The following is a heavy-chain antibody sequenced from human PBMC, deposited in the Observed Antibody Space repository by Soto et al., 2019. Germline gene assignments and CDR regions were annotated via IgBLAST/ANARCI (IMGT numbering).Heavy chain of an antibody. Sequence: VQLQASGPGLVRPSKPLSLTCTVSVAPITNYSCTWFRPPPGKGLEWFGYIQNKGYSAYNLSLKRRVTMSMDTSKTQFSLMLESVTATDTAVYYCARHGFGSLHGLVDVWGQGTTVIVSS. D-gene: IGHD3-10*01. V-gene: IGHV4-59*08. CDR2: IQNKGYS. J-gene: IGHJ6*02. CDR3: ARHGFGSLHGLVDV. CDR1: VAPITNYS.